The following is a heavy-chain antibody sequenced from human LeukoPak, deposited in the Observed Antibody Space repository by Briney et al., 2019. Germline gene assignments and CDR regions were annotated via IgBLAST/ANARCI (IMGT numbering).Heavy chain of an antibody. J-gene: IGHJ4*02. D-gene: IGHD3-22*01. Sequence: GGSLRLSCAASGFTFNNYAMNWVRQSPGKGLEWVSAISGGGGSTYYADSVRGRFTISRDNSKNTLYLQMSSLRAEDTAVYYCARRYYGSATYRLPYDYWGQGTLVTVSS. CDR3: ARRYYGSATYRLPYDY. CDR1: GFTFNNYA. CDR2: ISGGGGST. V-gene: IGHV3-23*01.